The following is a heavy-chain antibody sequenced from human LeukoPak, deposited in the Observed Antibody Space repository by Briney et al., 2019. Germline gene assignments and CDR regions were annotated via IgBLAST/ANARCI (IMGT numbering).Heavy chain of an antibody. CDR3: ARGVVITFGAFDI. CDR2: ISSSSSYI. Sequence: GGSLRLSCAASGFTFSSYSMNWVRQAPGKGLECVSSISSSSSYIYYADSVKGRFTISKDNAKNSLYLQMNSLRAEDTAVYYCARGVVITFGAFDIWGQGTMVTASS. CDR1: GFTFSSYS. V-gene: IGHV3-21*01. J-gene: IGHJ3*02. D-gene: IGHD3-22*01.